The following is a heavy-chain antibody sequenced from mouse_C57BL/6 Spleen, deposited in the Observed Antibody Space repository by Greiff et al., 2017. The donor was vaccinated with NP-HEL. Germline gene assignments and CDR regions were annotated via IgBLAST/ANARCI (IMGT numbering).Heavy chain of an antibody. CDR2: ISSGSSTI. Sequence: EVQLVESGGGLVKPGGSLKLSCAASGFTFSDYGMHWVRQAPEKGLEWVAYISSGSSTIYYADTVKGRFTISRDNAQNTLFLQMTSLRAEDTAMYYCARRVYYDYGGNAMDDWGQGTSVTVSS. CDR1: GFTFSDYG. D-gene: IGHD2-4*01. V-gene: IGHV5-17*01. CDR3: ARRVYYDYGGNAMDD. J-gene: IGHJ4*01.